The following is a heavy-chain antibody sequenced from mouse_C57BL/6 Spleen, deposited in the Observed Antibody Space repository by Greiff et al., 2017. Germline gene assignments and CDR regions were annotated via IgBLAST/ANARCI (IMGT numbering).Heavy chain of an antibody. CDR2: IDPETGGT. Sequence: QVQLQQSGAELVRPGASVTLSCKASGYTFTDYEMHWVKQTPVHGLDWIGAIDPETGGTAYNQKFKGKAILTADKSSSTAYMELRSLTSEDSAVNYGTSDPVVAKFDYWGQGTTLTVSS. CDR3: TSDPVVAKFDY. CDR1: GYTFTDYE. V-gene: IGHV1-15*01. J-gene: IGHJ2*01. D-gene: IGHD1-1*01.